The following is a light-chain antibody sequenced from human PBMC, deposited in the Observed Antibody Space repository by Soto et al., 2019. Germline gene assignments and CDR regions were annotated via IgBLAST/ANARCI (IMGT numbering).Light chain of an antibody. CDR2: GAS. CDR3: QQYGSSPWT. J-gene: IGKJ1*01. Sequence: EIVMTQSPATLSVSPGERATLSCRASPSVSSSYLAWYQQKPGQAPRLLIYGASSRATGIPDRFSGSGSGTDFTLTISSLEPEDFAVYYCQQYGSSPWTFGQGTKVDIK. CDR1: PSVSSSY. V-gene: IGKV3-20*01.